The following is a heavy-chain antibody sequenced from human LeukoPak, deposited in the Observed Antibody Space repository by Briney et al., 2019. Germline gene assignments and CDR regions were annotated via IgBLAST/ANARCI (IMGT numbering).Heavy chain of an antibody. V-gene: IGHV3-23*01. D-gene: IGHD1-1*01. CDR1: GFTFSSYA. CDR2: ISGSGGST. Sequence: PGGSLRLSCAASGFTFSSYAMSWVRQAPGKGLEWVSAISGSGGSTYYADSVKGRFTISRDNPKNTLYLQMNSLRAEDTAVYYCAKDSQSGYEEEGYFDYWGQGTLATVSS. CDR3: AKDSQSGYEEEGYFDY. J-gene: IGHJ4*02.